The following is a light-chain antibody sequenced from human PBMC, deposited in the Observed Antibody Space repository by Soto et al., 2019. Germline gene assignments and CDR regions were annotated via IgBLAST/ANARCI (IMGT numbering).Light chain of an antibody. CDR2: EVN. CDR1: SSDVGSYNR. Sequence: QSALTQPPSVSGSPGQSVTISCTGTSSDVGSYNRVSWYQQPPGTAPKLMIYEVNNRPSGVPDRFSGSKSGNTASLTISGLQDEDEADYYCSSYTSSTTLVFGGGTKVTVL. CDR3: SSYTSSTTLV. V-gene: IGLV2-18*02. J-gene: IGLJ2*01.